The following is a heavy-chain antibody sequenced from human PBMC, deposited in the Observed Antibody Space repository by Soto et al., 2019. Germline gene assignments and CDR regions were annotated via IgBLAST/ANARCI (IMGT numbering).Heavy chain of an antibody. V-gene: IGHV1-46*01. J-gene: IGHJ4*02. CDR1: GYSITSHY. D-gene: IGHD6-6*01. CDR2: INPGDSTT. Sequence: QVQLVQSGAEVKKPGASVKVSCKASGYSITSHYIHWVRQAPGQGLEWMGIINPGDSTTRYAQKVQGSVTMTRDTSTSTVYMELSSLTSEDTAVYYCARSYVTSRPLDYWGQGTLVSVSS. CDR3: ARSYVTSRPLDY.